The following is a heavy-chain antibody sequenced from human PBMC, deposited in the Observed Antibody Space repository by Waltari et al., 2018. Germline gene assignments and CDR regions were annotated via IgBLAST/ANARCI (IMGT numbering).Heavy chain of an antibody. V-gene: IGHV5-51*01. Sequence: EVQLVQSGAEVKKPGESLKISCKGSGYSFTSYWIGWVRQMPGKGLEWMGIIYPGDSDTRYSPSCQGQVTISADKSISTAYLQWSSLKASDTAMYYCARPLDYGGNSYYFDYWGQGTLVTVSS. CDR1: GYSFTSYW. CDR2: IYPGDSDT. CDR3: ARPLDYGGNSYYFDY. D-gene: IGHD2-21*02. J-gene: IGHJ4*02.